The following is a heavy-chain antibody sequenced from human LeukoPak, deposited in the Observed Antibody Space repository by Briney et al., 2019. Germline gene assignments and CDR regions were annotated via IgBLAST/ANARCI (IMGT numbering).Heavy chain of an antibody. CDR3: VRDGRHCTGDCYYDY. CDR1: GLTFNDYY. J-gene: IGHJ4*02. CDR2: ISSSGYTI. V-gene: IGHV3-11*01. D-gene: IGHD2-21*02. Sequence: PGGSLRLSCAASGLTFNDYYMSWIRQALGKGLEWVSYISSSGYTIYYADSVKGRFTISRDNAKNSLYLQMNSLRAEDTAVYYCVRDGRHCTGDCYYDYWGRGILVTVSS.